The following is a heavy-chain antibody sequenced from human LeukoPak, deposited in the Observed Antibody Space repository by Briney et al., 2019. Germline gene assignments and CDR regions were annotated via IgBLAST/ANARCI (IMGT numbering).Heavy chain of an antibody. Sequence: GGSLRLSCADSGFTFSRYWMSWVRQAPGKGLEWVANIKQDGTEKYYVDSVKGRFTISRDNAKNSLDLQMNSLRVEDTAVYYCAKVAKYYYGSETYYFFEHWGQGTPVTASS. D-gene: IGHD3-10*01. J-gene: IGHJ4*02. CDR1: GFTFSRYW. V-gene: IGHV3-7*01. CDR2: IKQDGTEK. CDR3: AKVAKYYYGSETYYFFEH.